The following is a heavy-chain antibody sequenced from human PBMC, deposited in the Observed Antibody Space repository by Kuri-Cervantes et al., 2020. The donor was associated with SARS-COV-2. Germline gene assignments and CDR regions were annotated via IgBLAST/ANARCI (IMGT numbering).Heavy chain of an antibody. CDR1: GLTFSNAW. CDR3: AREAYYDFWSGYHTRTDYFDY. Sequence: GGSLRLSCAASGLTFSNAWMSWVRQAPGKGLEWVAVISYDGSSKYYADSVKGRFTISRDNSKNTLYLQMNSLRAEDTAVYYCAREAYYDFWSGYHTRTDYFDYWGQGTLVTVSS. V-gene: IGHV3-30-3*01. J-gene: IGHJ4*02. D-gene: IGHD3-3*01. CDR2: ISYDGSSK.